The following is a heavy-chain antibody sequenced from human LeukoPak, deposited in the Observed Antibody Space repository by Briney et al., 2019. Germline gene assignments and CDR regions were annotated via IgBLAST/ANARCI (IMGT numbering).Heavy chain of an antibody. CDR1: GDSISSYC. CDR2: IYYSGSS. Sequence: AETLSLTCTVSGDSISSYCWGWPRQPPGKGLEWLGSIYYSGSSYYNPSLKSRVTISVDTSKNQFSLKLSSVTAADTAVYYCARRSAKYYYGSGSYFDYWGQGALVTVSS. D-gene: IGHD3-10*01. CDR3: ARRSAKYYYGSGSYFDY. J-gene: IGHJ4*02. V-gene: IGHV4-39*01.